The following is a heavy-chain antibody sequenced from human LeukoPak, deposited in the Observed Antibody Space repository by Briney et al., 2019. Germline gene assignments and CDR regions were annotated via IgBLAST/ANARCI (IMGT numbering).Heavy chain of an antibody. V-gene: IGHV4-39*01. J-gene: IGHJ4*02. CDR1: GGSISSSSYY. CDR3: ARLHPYYFDY. Sequence: SETLSLTCTVFGGSISSSSYYWGWIRQPPGKGLEWIGSIYYSGSTYYNPSLKSRVTISVDTSKNQFSLKLSSVTAADTAVYYCARLHPYYFDYWGQGTLVTVSS. CDR2: IYYSGST.